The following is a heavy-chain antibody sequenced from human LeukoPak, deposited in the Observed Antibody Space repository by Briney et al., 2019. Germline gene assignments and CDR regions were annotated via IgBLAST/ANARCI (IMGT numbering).Heavy chain of an antibody. CDR2: IKQDGSEK. J-gene: IGHJ4*02. D-gene: IGHD5-24*01. CDR1: GFTFSSYA. Sequence: GGSLRLSCAASGFTFSSYAMHWVRQAPGKGLEWVVNIKQDGSEKNYVDSVKGRFTISRDNAKNSLHLQMNSLRAEDTAVYYCARGMALANWGQGTLVIVSS. CDR3: ARGMALAN. V-gene: IGHV3-7*01.